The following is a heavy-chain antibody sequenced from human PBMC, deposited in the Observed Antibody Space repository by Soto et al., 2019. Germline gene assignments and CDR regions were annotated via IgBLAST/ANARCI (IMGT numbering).Heavy chain of an antibody. V-gene: IGHV4-34*01. Sequence: PSETLSLTCAVYGGSFSGYYWSWIRQPPGKGLEWIGEINHSGSTNYNPSLKSRVTISVDTSKNQFSLKLSSVTAADTAVYYCARGDYDSSGYYYGEFDYWGQGTLVTVSS. CDR1: GGSFSGYY. CDR3: ARGDYDSSGYYYGEFDY. J-gene: IGHJ4*02. D-gene: IGHD3-22*01. CDR2: INHSGST.